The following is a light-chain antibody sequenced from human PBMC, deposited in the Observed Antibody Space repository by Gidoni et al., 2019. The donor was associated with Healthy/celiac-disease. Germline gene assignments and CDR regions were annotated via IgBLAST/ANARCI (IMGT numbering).Light chain of an antibody. V-gene: IGKV3-20*01. CDR1: QSVSSSY. J-gene: IGKJ4*01. CDR3: QQYGSSPLT. Sequence: EIVLTQSPGTLSLSLGERATLSCRASQSVSSSYLAWYQQKPGQAPRLLIYGASSRATGIPDRFSGRGSGTDFTLTISRLEPEDFAVYYCQQYGSSPLTFGGGTKVEIK. CDR2: GAS.